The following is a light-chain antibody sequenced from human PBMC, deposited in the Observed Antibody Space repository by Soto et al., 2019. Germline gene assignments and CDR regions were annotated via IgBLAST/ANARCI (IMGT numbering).Light chain of an antibody. CDR1: QNIDSY. J-gene: IGKJ2*01. CDR3: QQSYSTPWT. Sequence: DIQMTQSPSSLSAYIGDRVTITCRASQNIDSYLNWYQQKPGKAPKLLIYSTSSLQSGVPSRFSGSGSGTDFTLTISTLHPDDLATYFCQQSYSTPWTFGQGTKLEI. CDR2: STS. V-gene: IGKV1-39*01.